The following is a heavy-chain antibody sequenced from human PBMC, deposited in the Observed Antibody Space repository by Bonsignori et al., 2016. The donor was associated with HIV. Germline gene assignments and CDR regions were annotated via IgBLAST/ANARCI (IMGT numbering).Heavy chain of an antibody. D-gene: IGHD3-16*01. V-gene: IGHV3-33*06. CDR2: VWRAGNNE. J-gene: IGHJ5*01. CDR3: AKEGVHQQLDS. Sequence: VRQAPGKGLEWVAIVWRAGNNEYYSDSVKGRFTVSRDNSENILYLQMNNLRVEDTAIYYCAKEGVHQQLDSWGQGTQVTVSS.